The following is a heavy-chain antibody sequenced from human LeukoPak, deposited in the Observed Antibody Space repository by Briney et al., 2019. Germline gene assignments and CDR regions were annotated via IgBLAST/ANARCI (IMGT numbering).Heavy chain of an antibody. CDR3: ARVNGCSGGSCGWFDP. D-gene: IGHD2-15*01. Sequence: ASVKVSCKASVYTFTSYGISWVQQAPGQGLEWMGWISAYNGNTNYAQKLQGRVTMTTDTSTSTAYMELRSLRSDDTAVYYCARVNGCSGGSCGWFDPWGQGTLVTVSS. J-gene: IGHJ5*02. CDR1: VYTFTSYG. CDR2: ISAYNGNT. V-gene: IGHV1-18*01.